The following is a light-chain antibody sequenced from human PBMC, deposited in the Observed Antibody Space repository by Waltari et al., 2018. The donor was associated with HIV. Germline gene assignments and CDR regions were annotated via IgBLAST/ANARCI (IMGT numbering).Light chain of an antibody. CDR2: EVS. J-gene: IGLJ3*02. CDR3: SSYTNKYTWV. Sequence: QSALTQPASVSGSPGQSLTISCTVTTSDIGEYNYVSWFQHHPAEAPKLIIFEVSNRPSGVSTRFSGSKSGNTASLTVSGLQPEDEADYYCSSYTNKYTWVFGGGTKLTVL. CDR1: TSDIGEYNY. V-gene: IGLV2-14*01.